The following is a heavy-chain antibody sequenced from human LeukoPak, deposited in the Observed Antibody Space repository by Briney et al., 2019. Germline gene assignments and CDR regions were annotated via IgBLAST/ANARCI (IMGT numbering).Heavy chain of an antibody. CDR1: GFTFSSYG. CDR2: ISGSGETT. CDR3: AKTNGYFDQ. J-gene: IGHJ4*02. Sequence: GGSLRLSCAASGFTFSSYGMTWLRQTPAKGLEWVSAISGSGETTYYSDSVKGRFTISRDSSKNTLVLQMNSLRVEDAAMYYCAKTNGYFDQWGQGTLVAVSS. D-gene: IGHD2-8*01. V-gene: IGHV3-23*01.